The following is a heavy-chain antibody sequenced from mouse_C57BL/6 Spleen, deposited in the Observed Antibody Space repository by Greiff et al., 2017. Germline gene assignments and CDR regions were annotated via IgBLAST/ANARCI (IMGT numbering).Heavy chain of an antibody. CDR2: IDPEDGET. Sequence: VQLQQSGAELVKPGASVKLSCTASGFNIKDYYMHWVKQRPEQGLEWIGRIDPEDGETKYAPKFKGKATITADTSSNTAYLQLSSLTSEDTAVDYGARGGGRGFYDAMDYWGQGTSVTVSS. D-gene: IGHD1-1*02. J-gene: IGHJ4*01. V-gene: IGHV14-2*01. CDR3: ARGGGRGFYDAMDY. CDR1: GFNIKDYY.